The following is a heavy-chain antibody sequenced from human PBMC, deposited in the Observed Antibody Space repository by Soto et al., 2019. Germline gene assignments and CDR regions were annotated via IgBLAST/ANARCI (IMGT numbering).Heavy chain of an antibody. CDR3: ATTPPRNYSGSYYYGMDV. J-gene: IGHJ6*02. Sequence: ASVKVSCKVSGYTLTELSMHWVRQAPGKGLEWMGGFDPEDGETIYAQKFQGRVTMTEDTSTDTAYMELSSLRSEDTAVYYCATTPPRNYSGSYYYGMDVWGQGTTVTVSS. CDR1: GYTLTELS. D-gene: IGHD1-7*01. V-gene: IGHV1-24*01. CDR2: FDPEDGET.